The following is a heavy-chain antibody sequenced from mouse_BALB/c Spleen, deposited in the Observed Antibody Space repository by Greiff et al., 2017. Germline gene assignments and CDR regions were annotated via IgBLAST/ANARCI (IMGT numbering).Heavy chain of an antibody. Sequence: VQLQQSGAELVKPGASVKLSCTASGFNIKDTYMHWVKQRPEQGLEWIGRIDPANGNTKYDPKFQGKATITADTSSNTAYLQLSSLTSEDTAVYYCAPYGNWGAWFAYWGQGTLVTVSA. CDR3: APYGNWGAWFAY. CDR1: GFNIKDTY. CDR2: IDPANGNT. D-gene: IGHD2-1*01. V-gene: IGHV14-3*02. J-gene: IGHJ3*01.